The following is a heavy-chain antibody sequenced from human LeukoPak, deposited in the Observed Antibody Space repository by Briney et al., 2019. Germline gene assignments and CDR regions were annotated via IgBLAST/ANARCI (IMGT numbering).Heavy chain of an antibody. CDR2: IYTSGST. V-gene: IGHV4-61*02. D-gene: IGHD3-10*01. CDR3: ARDEISANWFDP. Sequence: SETLSLTCTVSGGSISSGSYYWSWIRQPAGKGLEWIGRIYTSGSTNYNPSLKSRVTISVDTSKNQFSLKLSSVTAADTAVYYCARDEISANWFDPWGQGTLVTVSS. CDR1: GGSISSGSYY. J-gene: IGHJ5*02.